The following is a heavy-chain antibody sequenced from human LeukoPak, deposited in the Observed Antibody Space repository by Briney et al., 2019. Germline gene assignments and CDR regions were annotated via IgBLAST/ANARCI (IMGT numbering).Heavy chain of an antibody. D-gene: IGHD5-18*01. J-gene: IGHJ4*02. Sequence: SETLSLTCAVSGGSISSGGYSWSWIRQPPGKGLEWIGYIYHSGSAYYNPSLKSRVTISVDRSKNQFSLKLSSVTAADTAVYYCVRAGYSYADFDYWGQGTLVTVSS. CDR1: GGSISSGGYS. CDR3: VRAGYSYADFDY. CDR2: IYHSGSA. V-gene: IGHV4-30-2*01.